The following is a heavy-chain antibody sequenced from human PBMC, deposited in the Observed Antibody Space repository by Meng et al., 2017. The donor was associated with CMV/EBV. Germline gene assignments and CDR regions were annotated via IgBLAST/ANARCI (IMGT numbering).Heavy chain of an antibody. D-gene: IGHD3-22*01. Sequence: SVKVSCKASGGTFSSYAISWVRQAPGQGLEWMGGIIPIFGTANYAQKFQGRVTITTDESTSTAYMELSSLRSEDTAVYYCAREIYYYDSSGYCWANGMDVWGQGTTVTVSS. CDR2: IIPIFGTA. V-gene: IGHV1-69*05. J-gene: IGHJ6*02. CDR1: GGTFSSYA. CDR3: AREIYYYDSSGYCWANGMDV.